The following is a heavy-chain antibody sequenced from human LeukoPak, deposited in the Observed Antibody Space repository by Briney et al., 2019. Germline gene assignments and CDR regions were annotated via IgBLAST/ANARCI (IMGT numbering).Heavy chain of an antibody. V-gene: IGHV3-66*01. CDR2: IYSGDNT. CDR1: GFTVSSNY. J-gene: IGHJ4*03. Sequence: PGGSLRLSCAASGFTVSSNYMSLVRQAPGKGLEWVSVIYSGDNTYYADSVKGRFTITRDNSNNTLYLQMNSLRAEDTAVYYCARDHCSTSCYTSYLDYWGQGTTVTVSS. D-gene: IGHD2-2*02. CDR3: ARDHCSTSCYTSYLDY.